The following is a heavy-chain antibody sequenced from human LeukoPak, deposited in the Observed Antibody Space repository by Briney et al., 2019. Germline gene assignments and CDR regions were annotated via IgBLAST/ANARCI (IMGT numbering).Heavy chain of an antibody. D-gene: IGHD2-21*01. V-gene: IGHV3-33*01. J-gene: IGHJ4*02. CDR1: GFTFSSYG. Sequence: QPGRSLRLSCAASGFTFSSYGMHWVRQAPGKGLEWVAVIWYDGSNKYYGDSVKGRFTISRDNSKNTLYLQMNSLRAEDTAVYYCARFTHGGDFDYWGQGTLVTVSS. CDR2: IWYDGSNK. CDR3: ARFTHGGDFDY.